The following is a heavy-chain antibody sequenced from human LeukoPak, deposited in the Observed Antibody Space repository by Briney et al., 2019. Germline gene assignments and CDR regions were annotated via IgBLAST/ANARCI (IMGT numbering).Heavy chain of an antibody. CDR2: IYYSGST. CDR3: ARDDSGWGGSFDY. CDR1: GGSISSYY. J-gene: IGHJ4*02. V-gene: IGHV4-59*01. Sequence: SETLSLTCTVSGGSISSYYWSWIRQPPGKGLEWIGYIYYSGSTNYNPSLKSRVTISVDTSKNHFSLKLSSVTAADTAVYYCARDDSGWGGSFDYWGQGTLVTVSS. D-gene: IGHD5-12*01.